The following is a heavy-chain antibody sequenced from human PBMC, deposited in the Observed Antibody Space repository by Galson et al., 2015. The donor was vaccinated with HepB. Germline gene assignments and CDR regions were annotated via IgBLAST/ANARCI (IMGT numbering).Heavy chain of an antibody. J-gene: IGHJ4*02. CDR3: VRDPPLGTPFDY. Sequence: SLRLSCAASGFTFNNYNMNWVRQAPGKGLEWVSSINPSGNYIYYADSVKGRFTISRDNAKNSPFLQMNSLRADDTALYYCVRDPPLGTPFDYWGQGTLVTVSS. D-gene: IGHD7-27*01. V-gene: IGHV3-21*01. CDR1: GFTFNNYN. CDR2: INPSGNYI.